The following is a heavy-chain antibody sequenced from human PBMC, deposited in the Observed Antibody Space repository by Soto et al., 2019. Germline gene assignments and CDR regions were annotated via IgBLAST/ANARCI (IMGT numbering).Heavy chain of an antibody. Sequence: SETLSLTCTVSGGSISSGGYYWSWIRQHPGKGLEWIGYIYYSGSTYYNPSLKSRVTISVDTSKNQFSLKLSSVTAADTAVYYCARGDTMVRGMDVWGKGTTVTVPS. CDR1: GGSISSGGYY. V-gene: IGHV4-31*03. CDR2: IYYSGST. D-gene: IGHD3-10*01. CDR3: ARGDTMVRGMDV. J-gene: IGHJ6*04.